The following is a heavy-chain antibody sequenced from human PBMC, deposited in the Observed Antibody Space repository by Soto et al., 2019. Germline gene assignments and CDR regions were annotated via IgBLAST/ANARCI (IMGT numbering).Heavy chain of an antibody. CDR3: TTDSVIVVVTPFDY. CDR2: IKSKTDGGTT. CDR1: GFTFSNAW. J-gene: IGHJ4*02. Sequence: EVQLVESGGGLVKPGGSLRLSCAASGFTFSNAWMNWVRQAPGKGLEWVGRIKSKTDGGTTDYAAPVKGRFTISRDDSKNTLYLQMNSLKTEDTAVYYCTTDSVIVVVTPFDYWGQGTLVTVSS. V-gene: IGHV3-15*07. D-gene: IGHD3-22*01.